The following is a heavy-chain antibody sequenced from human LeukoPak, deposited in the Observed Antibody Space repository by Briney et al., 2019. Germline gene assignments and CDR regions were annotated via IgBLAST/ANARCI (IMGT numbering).Heavy chain of an antibody. Sequence: SETLSLTCAVSGGSISSSNWWSWVRQPPGKGLEWIGEIYHSGSTNYNPSLKSRVTISVDKSKNQFSLKLSSVTAADTAVYYCARSDTAVYYGMDVWGQGTTVTVSS. D-gene: IGHD5-18*01. CDR2: IYHSGST. V-gene: IGHV4-4*02. CDR3: ARSDTAVYYGMDV. CDR1: GGSISSSNW. J-gene: IGHJ6*02.